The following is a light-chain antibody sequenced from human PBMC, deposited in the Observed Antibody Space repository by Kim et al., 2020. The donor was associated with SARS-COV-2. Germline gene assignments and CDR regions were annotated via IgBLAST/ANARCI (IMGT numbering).Light chain of an antibody. CDR1: QSLVYSDGNTY. Sequence: DVVMTQSPLSLPVTLGQPASISCRSSQSLVYSDGNTYLNWFQQRPGQSPRRLIYKVSNRDSGVPDRFSGSGSGTDFTLKISGVEAEDVGVYYCMQGTHWLYTFGQGTKLE. V-gene: IGKV2-30*01. CDR3: MQGTHWLYT. J-gene: IGKJ2*01. CDR2: KVS.